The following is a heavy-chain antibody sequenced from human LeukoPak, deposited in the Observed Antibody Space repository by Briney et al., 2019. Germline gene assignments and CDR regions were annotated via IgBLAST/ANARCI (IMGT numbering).Heavy chain of an antibody. CDR1: GLTFSHFW. D-gene: IGHD2-15*01. CDR2: IKKTGSET. CDR3: AREDGYCSGGNCYSYFDS. Sequence: PGGSLRLSCAASGLTFSHFWMSWVRQAPGKGLGWVAYIKKTGSETYYVDSVKGRFTITRDNTRNSLFLQMYSLRAEDTAVYFCAREDGYCSGGNCYSYFDSWGQGTLVTVSS. V-gene: IGHV3-7*01. J-gene: IGHJ4*02.